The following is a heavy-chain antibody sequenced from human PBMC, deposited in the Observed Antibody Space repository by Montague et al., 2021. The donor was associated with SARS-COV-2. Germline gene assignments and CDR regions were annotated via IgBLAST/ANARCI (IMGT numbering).Heavy chain of an antibody. CDR1: GGSVGSSHYY. D-gene: IGHD1-7*01. CDR2: IYYSGST. Sequence: SETLSLTCTVSGGSVGSSHYYWAWIRQPPGKGLEWIGNIYYSGSTYYNPSPRSRVTIDVDASTNQFSLQLHSVTAADTAVYFCARGLYNWNYEHWYDTWGQGTLVTVSS. J-gene: IGHJ5*02. CDR3: ARGLYNWNYEHWYDT. V-gene: IGHV4-39*01.